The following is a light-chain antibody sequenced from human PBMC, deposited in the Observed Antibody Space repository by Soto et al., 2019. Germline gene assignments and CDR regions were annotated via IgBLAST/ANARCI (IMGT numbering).Light chain of an antibody. CDR1: QGISSY. J-gene: IGKJ2*01. CDR2: AAS. Sequence: IQLTQSPSSLSASVGDRVTITCRASQGISSYLAWYQPKPGKGPKLLIYAASTLQSGVPSRFSGSGSGTDFTLTVSSLQPEDFATYYCQQLSSYPRTFGQGTKLEIK. V-gene: IGKV1-9*01. CDR3: QQLSSYPRT.